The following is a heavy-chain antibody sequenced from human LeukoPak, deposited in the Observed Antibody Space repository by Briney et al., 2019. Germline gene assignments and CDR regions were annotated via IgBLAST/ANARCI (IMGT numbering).Heavy chain of an antibody. Sequence: GGSLRLSCAASGFTFSSYSMNWVRQAPGKGLEWVSSISSSSSYIYYADSVKGRFTISRDNAKNSLYLQMNSLRAEDTAVYYRASPGIAAAGTSSFWGQGTLVTVSS. CDR2: ISSSSSYI. J-gene: IGHJ4*02. CDR1: GFTFSSYS. CDR3: ASPGIAAAGTSSF. D-gene: IGHD6-13*01. V-gene: IGHV3-21*01.